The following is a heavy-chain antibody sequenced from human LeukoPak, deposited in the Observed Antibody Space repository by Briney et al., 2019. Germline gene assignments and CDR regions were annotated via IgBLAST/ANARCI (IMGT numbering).Heavy chain of an antibody. CDR2: INPNSGGT. CDR1: GYTFTGYY. V-gene: IGHV1-2*02. Sequence: EASVKVSCKASGYTFTGYYMHWVRQAPGQGLEWMGWINPNSGGTNYAQKFQGRVTITRDTSASTAYMELSSLRSEDTAVYYCARGHWYFDLWGRGTLVTVSS. CDR3: ARGHWYFDL. J-gene: IGHJ2*01.